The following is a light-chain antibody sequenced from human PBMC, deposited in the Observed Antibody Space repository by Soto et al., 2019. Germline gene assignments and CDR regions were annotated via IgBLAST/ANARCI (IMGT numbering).Light chain of an antibody. CDR2: KAS. CDR3: QQYSTYTPRT. J-gene: IGKJ1*01. V-gene: IGKV1-5*03. Sequence: DIQMTQSPSSVSASVGDRVTITCRASQSISIWLAWYQQKPGKAPKILIYKASSLESGVPSRFSGSGSGTEFTLTISSLQPDDFADYYCQQYSTYTPRTFGQGTKVDIK. CDR1: QSISIW.